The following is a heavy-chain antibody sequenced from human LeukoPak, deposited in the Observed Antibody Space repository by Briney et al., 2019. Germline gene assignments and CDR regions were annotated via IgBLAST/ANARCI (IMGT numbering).Heavy chain of an antibody. CDR1: GYTFTGYY. Sequence: GASVKVSCKASGYTFTGYYMHWVRQAPGQGLEWMGTINPSAGSTTYAQKFQGRVTMTRDTSTSTVYMELSRLGSEDAAMYFCARQASGGFDNWGQGTLVTVSS. CDR3: ARQASGGFDN. J-gene: IGHJ4*02. V-gene: IGHV1-46*01. CDR2: INPSAGST. D-gene: IGHD1-26*01.